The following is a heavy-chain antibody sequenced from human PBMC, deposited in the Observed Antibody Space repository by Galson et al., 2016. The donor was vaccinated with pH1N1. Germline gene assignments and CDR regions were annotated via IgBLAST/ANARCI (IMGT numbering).Heavy chain of an antibody. J-gene: IGHJ5*02. CDR1: GYSFSNYW. Sequence: QSGAEVKKPRESLRISCKGFGYSFSNYWIAWVRQVPGKGLECMGVIYPGDSDTKYNPSFEGQVVISADKSISSVFLQWNSLEASDTAMYYCARSTKGGSTGQFDAWGQGTLVTVSS. CDR2: IYPGDSDT. V-gene: IGHV5-51*03. CDR3: ARSTKGGSTGQFDA. D-gene: IGHD1-1*01.